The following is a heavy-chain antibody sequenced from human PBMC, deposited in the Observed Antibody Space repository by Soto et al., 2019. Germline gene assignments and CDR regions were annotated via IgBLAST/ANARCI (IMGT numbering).Heavy chain of an antibody. D-gene: IGHD4-17*01. J-gene: IGHJ2*01. Sequence: SVKVSCKASGYTFNNYGISWVRQAPGQGLEWMGWISPYNGDTNSAPRLQGRVTMTTDTSTSTAYMELRSLRSDDTAVYYCTRDYRTADYGAKWYFDLWGRGALVTVSS. CDR2: ISPYNGDT. CDR3: TRDYRTADYGAKWYFDL. CDR1: GYTFNNYG. V-gene: IGHV1-18*01.